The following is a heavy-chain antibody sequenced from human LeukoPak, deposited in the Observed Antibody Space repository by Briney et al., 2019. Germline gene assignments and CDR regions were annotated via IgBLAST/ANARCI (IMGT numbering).Heavy chain of an antibody. D-gene: IGHD3-22*01. CDR3: AKDREVTYYYDSSGYYFDY. V-gene: IGHV3-23*01. J-gene: IGHJ4*02. Sequence: GGSLRLSCAASGFTFSSYAMSWVRQAPGKGLEWVSAITGSGGSTYYADSVKGRFTISRDNSKNTLYLQMNSLRAEDTAVYYCAKDREVTYYYDSSGYYFDYWGQGTLVTVSS. CDR1: GFTFSSYA. CDR2: ITGSGGST.